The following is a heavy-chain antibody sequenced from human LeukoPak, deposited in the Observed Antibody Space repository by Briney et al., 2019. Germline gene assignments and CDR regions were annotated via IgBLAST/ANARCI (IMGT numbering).Heavy chain of an antibody. Sequence: GGSLRLSCAASGFTFSAYAMTWVRQAPGKGLEWVSGIRGSSGVTYYADSVKGRFTISRDNSKNTLYLQMNSLRAEDTAVYYCGKDPPGSRIIMAAFDYSGQGTLVTVSS. J-gene: IGHJ4*02. D-gene: IGHD3-10*01. V-gene: IGHV3-23*01. CDR3: GKDPPGSRIIMAAFDY. CDR2: IRGSSGVT. CDR1: GFTFSAYA.